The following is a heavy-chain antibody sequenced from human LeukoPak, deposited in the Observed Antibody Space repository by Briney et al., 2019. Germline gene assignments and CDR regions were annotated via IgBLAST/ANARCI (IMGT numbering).Heavy chain of an antibody. CDR1: GYTFTSYG. J-gene: IGHJ4*02. CDR3: VRIFLEWLHNDY. D-gene: IGHD3-3*01. Sequence: ASVKVSCKASGYTFTSYGISWVRQAPGQGLEWMGWISAYNGNTNYAQKLQGRVTMTTDTSTSTAYMELRSLRSDDTAVYYCVRIFLEWLHNDYWGQGTLVTVSS. V-gene: IGHV1-18*01. CDR2: ISAYNGNT.